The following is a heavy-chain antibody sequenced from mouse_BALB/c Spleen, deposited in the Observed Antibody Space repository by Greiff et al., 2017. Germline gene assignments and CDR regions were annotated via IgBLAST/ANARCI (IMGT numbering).Heavy chain of an antibody. D-gene: IGHD2-14*01. CDR2: IYPYNGGT. V-gene: IGHV1S29*02. Sequence: EVKLMESGPELVKPGASVKISCKASGYTFTDYNMHWVKQSHGKSLEWIGYIYPYNGGTGYNQKFKSKATLTVDNSSSTAYMELRSLTSEDSAIYYCARSGYKEVRQAFAYWGQGTLVTVSA. CDR1: GYTFTDYN. J-gene: IGHJ3*01. CDR3: ARSGYKEVRQAFAY.